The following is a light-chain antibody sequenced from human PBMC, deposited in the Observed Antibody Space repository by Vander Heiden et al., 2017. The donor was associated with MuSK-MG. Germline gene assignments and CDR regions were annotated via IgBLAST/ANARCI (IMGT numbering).Light chain of an antibody. CDR3: QQSDSTPLT. Sequence: DIQMTPSSSSLSASVGDRVTITCRASQSISSYLNWYQQKPGKAPKLLIYAASSLQSGVPSRFSGSGSGTDFTLTISSLQPEDFATYYCQQSDSTPLTFGGGTKVEIK. CDR1: QSISSY. CDR2: AAS. V-gene: IGKV1-39*01. J-gene: IGKJ4*01.